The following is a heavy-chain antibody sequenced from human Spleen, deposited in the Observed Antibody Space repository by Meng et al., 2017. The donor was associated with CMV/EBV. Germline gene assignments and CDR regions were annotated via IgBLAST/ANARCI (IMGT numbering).Heavy chain of an antibody. J-gene: IGHJ6*02. Sequence: GGSLRLSCAASGFTFSSYGMHWVRQAPGKGPEWVAFIRYDGSNKYYADSVKGRFTISRDNSKNTLYLQMNSLRAEATAVYYCARDQGSWYYYGMDVWGQGTTVTVSS. CDR2: IRYDGSNK. V-gene: IGHV3-30*02. CDR3: ARDQGSWYYYGMDV. D-gene: IGHD6-13*01. CDR1: GFTFSSYG.